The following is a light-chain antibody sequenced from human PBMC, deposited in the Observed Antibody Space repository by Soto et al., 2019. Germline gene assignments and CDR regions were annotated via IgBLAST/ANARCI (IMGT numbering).Light chain of an antibody. CDR1: QSISSY. CDR3: QQSYSSPPT. CDR2: AGS. Sequence: DLQMTRSPSSLSASVGDRVTITCRASQSISSYLKWCQEKPGKASELLIYAGSSLQSGGPSRFSGSGSGTDFTLTIIRLQPEDSATYYCQQSYSSPPTFGQGTKVDMK. V-gene: IGKV1-39*01. J-gene: IGKJ1*01.